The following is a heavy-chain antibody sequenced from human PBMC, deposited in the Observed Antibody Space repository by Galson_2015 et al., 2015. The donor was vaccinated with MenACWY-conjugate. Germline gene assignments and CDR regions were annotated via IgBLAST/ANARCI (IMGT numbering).Heavy chain of an antibody. D-gene: IGHD4-23*01. Sequence: SVKVSCKASGFTFSSSSVQWVRQARGQRLEWMGWIVIGNGNINYAQNFQERVTFTRDMSTSTAYMELSSLRSDDTAVYYCAISREVVTSFSPCDPWGQGTMITASS. J-gene: IGHJ3*01. CDR2: IVIGNGNI. CDR3: AISREVVTSFSPCDP. V-gene: IGHV1-58*01. CDR1: GFTFSSSS.